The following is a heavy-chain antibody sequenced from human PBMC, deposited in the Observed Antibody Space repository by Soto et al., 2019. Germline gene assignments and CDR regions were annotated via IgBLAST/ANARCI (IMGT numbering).Heavy chain of an antibody. V-gene: IGHV4-59*08. D-gene: IGHD3-16*02. CDR3: ARLYGLDAFDI. CDR1: GGSLSSYY. J-gene: IGHJ3*02. Sequence: SDTLSLTWTVSGGSLSSYYWSWIRQPPGKGLEWIGYIYYSGSTNYNPSLKSRVTISVDTSKNQFSLKLSSVTAADTAVYYCARLYGLDAFDIWGQGTMVTVSS. CDR2: IYYSGST.